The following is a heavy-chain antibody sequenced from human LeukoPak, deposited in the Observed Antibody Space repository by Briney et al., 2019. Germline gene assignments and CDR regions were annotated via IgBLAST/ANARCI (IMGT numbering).Heavy chain of an antibody. V-gene: IGHV3-23*01. J-gene: IGHJ4*02. Sequence: GGSLRLSCAASGFTFSSDAMTWVRQAPGMGLEWVSSISGSGGGTHYADSVKGRFTISRDNSYNTLYLQMNSLTAEDTAVYYCAKSLGGIVVVVAASWGQGTLVTVSS. CDR2: ISGSGGGT. CDR3: AKSLGGIVVVVAAS. D-gene: IGHD2-15*01. CDR1: GFTFSSDA.